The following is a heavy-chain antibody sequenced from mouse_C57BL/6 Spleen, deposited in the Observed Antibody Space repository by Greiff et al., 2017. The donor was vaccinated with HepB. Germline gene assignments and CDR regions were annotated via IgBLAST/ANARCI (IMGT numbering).Heavy chain of an antibody. CDR1: GYTFTSYT. CDR2: INPSSGYN. V-gene: IGHV1-4*01. J-gene: IGHJ2*01. D-gene: IGHD2-3*01. CDR3: ARDDGYYVDY. Sequence: QVQLQQSGAELARPGASVKMSCKASGYTFTSYTMHWVKQRPGQGLEWIGYINPSSGYNKYNQKFKDKATLTADKSSSTAYMQLSSLTSEDSAGYSCARDDGYYVDYWGQGTTLTVSS.